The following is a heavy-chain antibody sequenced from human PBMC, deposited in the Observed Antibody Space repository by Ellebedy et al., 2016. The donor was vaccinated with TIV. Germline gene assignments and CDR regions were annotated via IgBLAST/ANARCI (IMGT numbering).Heavy chain of an antibody. D-gene: IGHD2-21*01. V-gene: IGHV4-39*01. CDR1: GGSISSDIYF. J-gene: IGHJ4*02. CDR2: IYYTWRT. CDR3: ARRNLLCKGDCSGERFDY. Sequence: SETLSLXXTVSGGSISSDIYFWAWIRQPPGKGLEWIGNIYYTWRTYYTPSLNSRVTMSVDTSKNQFSLNLRSVTAADTAVYYCARRNLLCKGDCSGERFDYWGQGTLVTVSS.